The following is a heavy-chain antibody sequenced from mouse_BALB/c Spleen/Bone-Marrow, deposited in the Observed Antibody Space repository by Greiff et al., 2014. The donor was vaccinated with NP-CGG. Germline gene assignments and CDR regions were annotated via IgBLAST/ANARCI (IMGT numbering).Heavy chain of an antibody. CDR2: IYPGDGDT. Sequence: VKLMESGAELVRPGSSVMISCKASGYAFSSYWMNWVKQRPGRGLEWIGQIYPGDGDTNYNGNFKDKATLTTDKSSTTAYMQLSSLTSEDSAVYFCARGGRLTGYYFDYWGQGTTLTVSS. CDR1: GYAFSSYW. V-gene: IGHV1-80*01. D-gene: IGHD4-1*01. J-gene: IGHJ2*01. CDR3: ARGGRLTGYYFDY.